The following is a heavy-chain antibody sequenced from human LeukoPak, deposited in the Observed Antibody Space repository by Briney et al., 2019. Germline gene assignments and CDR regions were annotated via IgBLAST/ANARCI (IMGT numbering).Heavy chain of an antibody. CDR2: ISAYNGNT. CDR3: ARGSFSYYYDSSGYYLSLFDY. CDR1: GYTFTSYG. J-gene: IGHJ4*02. Sequence: ASVEVSCKASGYTFTSYGISWVRQAPGQGLEWIGWISAYNGNTNYAQKLQGRVTMTTDTSTSTAYMELRSLRSDDTAVYYCARGSFSYYYDSSGYYLSLFDYWGQGTLVTVSS. D-gene: IGHD3-22*01. V-gene: IGHV1-18*01.